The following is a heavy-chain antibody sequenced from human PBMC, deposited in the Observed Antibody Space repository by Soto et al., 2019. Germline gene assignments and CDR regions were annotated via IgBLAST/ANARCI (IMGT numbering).Heavy chain of an antibody. Sequence: QVQLQESGPGLEKASETLSLTCTVSGRSMSGYYWSWIRQPPGKGLEWIGFIYDSGTTNYNPSLKDRVTISIDTSKNQFSLKLTSVTAADTAVYYCARVSHIVVVPAVRGAFDIWGQGTMITVPS. CDR2: IYDSGTT. V-gene: IGHV4-59*01. CDR3: ARVSHIVVVPAVRGAFDI. J-gene: IGHJ3*02. D-gene: IGHD2-21*02. CDR1: GRSMSGYY.